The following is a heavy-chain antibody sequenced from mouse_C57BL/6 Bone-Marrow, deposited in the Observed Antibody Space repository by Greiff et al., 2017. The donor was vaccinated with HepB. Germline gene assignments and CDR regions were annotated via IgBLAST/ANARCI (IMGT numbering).Heavy chain of an antibody. Sequence: QVQLQQPGAELVKPGASVKLSCKASGYTFTSYWMQWVKQRPGQGLEWIGEIDPSDSYTNYNQKFKGKATLTVDTSSSTAYMQLSSLTSEDSAVYYCARSFDYYGSSLYAMDYWGQGTSVTVSS. J-gene: IGHJ4*01. D-gene: IGHD1-1*01. V-gene: IGHV1-50*01. CDR2: IDPSDSYT. CDR3: ARSFDYYGSSLYAMDY. CDR1: GYTFTSYW.